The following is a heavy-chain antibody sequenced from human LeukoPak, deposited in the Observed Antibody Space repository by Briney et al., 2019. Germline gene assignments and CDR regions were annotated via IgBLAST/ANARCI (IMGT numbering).Heavy chain of an antibody. J-gene: IGHJ4*02. CDR3: ARPNWARGYFDY. CDR2: IYPGGSDT. V-gene: IGHV5-51*01. Sequence: GESLQISCKGSGYRFTSYWIGWVRLMPGKGLEWLGIIYPGGSDTRYSPSIQGHVTISADKSISTAYLQWSSLKAADTAMYYCARPNWARGYFDYWGQGTLVTVS. D-gene: IGHD3-16*01. CDR1: GYRFTSYW.